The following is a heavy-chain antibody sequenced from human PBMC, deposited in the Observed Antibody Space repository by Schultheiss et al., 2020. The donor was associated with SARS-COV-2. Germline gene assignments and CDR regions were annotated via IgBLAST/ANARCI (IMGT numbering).Heavy chain of an antibody. V-gene: IGHV4-61*08. Sequence: SETLSLTCTVSGGSISSGGYYWSWIRQPPGKGLEWIGEIIHSGSTNYNPSLKSRLTISVDTSKRQFSLKLSSVTAADTAMYYCVSGSNSCFGPWGQGTLVTVSS. CDR2: IIHSGST. CDR3: VSGSNSCFGP. D-gene: IGHD3-10*01. J-gene: IGHJ5*02. CDR1: GGSISSGGYY.